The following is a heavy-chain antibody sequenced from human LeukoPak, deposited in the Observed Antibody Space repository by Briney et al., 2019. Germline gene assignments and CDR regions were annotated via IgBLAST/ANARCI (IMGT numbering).Heavy chain of an antibody. CDR3: AKDSRHDYYYGMDV. CDR1: GFTFSNFG. V-gene: IGHV3-30*18. Sequence: GGSLRLSCAASGFTFSNFGMHWVRQAPGKGLEWVAVISYDGSNKYYADSVKGRFTISRDNSKNTLYLQMNSLRAEDTAVYYCAKDSRHDYYYGMDVWGQGTTVTVSS. J-gene: IGHJ6*02. CDR2: ISYDGSNK. D-gene: IGHD6-6*01.